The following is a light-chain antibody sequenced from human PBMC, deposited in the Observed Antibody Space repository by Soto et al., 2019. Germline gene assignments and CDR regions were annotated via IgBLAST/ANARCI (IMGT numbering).Light chain of an antibody. CDR1: QSVTNS. CDR3: QQRSNWPPEIT. CDR2: DIS. Sequence: EIVLTQSPATLSLSPGERATLSCRASQSVTNSLAWYQQKPGQAPTILIYDISKRATGIPARFSGSGSGTDFILTISSLEPEDFALYYCQQRSNWPPEITFGPGTKVDIK. J-gene: IGKJ3*01. V-gene: IGKV3-11*01.